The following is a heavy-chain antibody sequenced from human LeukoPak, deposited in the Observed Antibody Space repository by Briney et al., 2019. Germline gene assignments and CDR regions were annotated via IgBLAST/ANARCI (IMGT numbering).Heavy chain of an antibody. V-gene: IGHV3-66*01. D-gene: IGHD6-19*01. J-gene: IGHJ4*02. CDR1: GFTVSSNY. Sequence: PGGSLRLSCAASGFTVSSNYMSWVRQAPGKGLEWVSVIYSGGSTYYADSVKGRFTISRDNSKNTLYLQMNSLRAEDTAVYCCARDPGYSSGGGRWGQGTLVTVSS. CDR3: ARDPGYSSGGGR. CDR2: IYSGGST.